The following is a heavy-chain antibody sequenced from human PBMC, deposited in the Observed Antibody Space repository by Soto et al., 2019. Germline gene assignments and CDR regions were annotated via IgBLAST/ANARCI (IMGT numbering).Heavy chain of an antibody. CDR2: INAGNGNT. Sequence: GASVKVSCKASGYTFTSYAIHWVRQAPGQRLEWMGWINAGNGNTKYSQKFQGRVSMTIDTSTTTAYMELRSLTSDDTAVYYCAKNGQPPYYYGLDVWGQGTKVTVSS. CDR3: AKNGQPPYYYGLDV. D-gene: IGHD2-8*01. V-gene: IGHV1-3*01. J-gene: IGHJ6*02. CDR1: GYTFTSYA.